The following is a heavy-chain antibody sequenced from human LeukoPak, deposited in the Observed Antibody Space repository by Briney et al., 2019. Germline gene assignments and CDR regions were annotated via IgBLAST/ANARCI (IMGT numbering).Heavy chain of an antibody. V-gene: IGHV5-51*01. CDR3: ARLSGTTWSLDY. CDR2: IYPGDSDT. CDR1: GYSFTSYW. J-gene: IGHJ4*02. Sequence: GESLKISCQGSGYSFTSYWIGWVRQMPGKGLEWMGIIYPGDSDTRYSPSLQGQVTISADKSISTAYLQWNGLKDSDTAMYYCARLSGTTWSLDYWGQGTLVTVSS. D-gene: IGHD1-1*01.